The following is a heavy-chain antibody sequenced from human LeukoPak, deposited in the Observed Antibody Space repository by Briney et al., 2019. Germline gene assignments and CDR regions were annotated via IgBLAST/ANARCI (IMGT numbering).Heavy chain of an antibody. Sequence: ASVTVSCTVSGYTLTELSMHWVRQAPGKGLEWMGGFDPEDGETIYAQKFQGRVTMTEDTSTDTAYMELSSLRSEDTAVYYCATVTIFGVGFDYWGQGTLVTVSS. CDR2: FDPEDGET. CDR1: GYTLTELS. J-gene: IGHJ4*02. D-gene: IGHD3-3*01. V-gene: IGHV1-24*01. CDR3: ATVTIFGVGFDY.